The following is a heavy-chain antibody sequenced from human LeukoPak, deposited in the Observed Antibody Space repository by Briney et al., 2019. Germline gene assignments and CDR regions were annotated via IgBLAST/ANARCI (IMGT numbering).Heavy chain of an antibody. CDR3: ARVGTYGSGSYLSWLDY. D-gene: IGHD3-10*01. CDR2: IYYSGST. J-gene: IGHJ4*02. CDR1: GGSISSGGYY. V-gene: IGHV4-61*08. Sequence: SETLSLTCTVSGGSISSGGYYWNWIRQHPGKGLEWIGYIYYSGSTNYNPSLKSRVTISVDTSKNQFSLKLSSVTAADTAVYYCARVGTYGSGSYLSWLDYWGQGTLVTVSS.